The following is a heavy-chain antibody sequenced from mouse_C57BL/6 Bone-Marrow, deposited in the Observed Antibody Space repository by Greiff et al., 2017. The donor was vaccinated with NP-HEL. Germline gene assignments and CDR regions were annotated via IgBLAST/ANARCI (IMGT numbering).Heavy chain of an antibody. V-gene: IGHV1-64*01. CDR1: GYTFTSYW. CDR2: IHPNSGST. Sequence: QVQLKQPGAELVKPGASVKLSCKASGYTFTSYWMHWVKQRPGQGLEWIGMIHPNSGSTNYNEKFKSKATLTVDKSSSTAYMQLSSLTSEDSAVYYCARSQLRLQAMDYWGQGTSVTVSS. CDR3: ARSQLRLQAMDY. D-gene: IGHD3-2*02. J-gene: IGHJ4*01.